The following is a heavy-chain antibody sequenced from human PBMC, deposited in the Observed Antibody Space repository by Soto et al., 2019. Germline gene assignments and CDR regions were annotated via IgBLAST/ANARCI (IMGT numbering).Heavy chain of an antibody. J-gene: IGHJ4*02. CDR1: CYPFDSCF. CDR3: VRAPNFFDI. V-gene: IGHV1-46*02. Sequence: ASLQVSCKSSCYPFDSCFIHWVRQAPGQGLEWMGVINPSRGGAHYAQKFQGRLTLTRDTSSSTVYLDLTSLKSEDTALYYSVRAPNFFDIWGQGTLVTVSS. CDR2: INPSRGGA.